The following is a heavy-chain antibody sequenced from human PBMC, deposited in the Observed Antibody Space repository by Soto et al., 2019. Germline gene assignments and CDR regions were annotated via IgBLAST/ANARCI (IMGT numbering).Heavy chain of an antibody. CDR2: ISGSGGST. V-gene: IGHV3-23*01. J-gene: IGHJ6*01. D-gene: IGHD2-2*01. CDR1: VFTFSSYA. Sequence: PGPSLRLCCAASVFTFSSYAMSWIRQSPGKGLEWVYAISGSGGSTYDADSVKGRFTISRDNSKNTLYLQMNSLRAEDTAVYYCAKDLVCEYQLLSSYGYRPYGTDVWRQGTTVTVSS. CDR3: AKDLVCEYQLLSSYGYRPYGTDV.